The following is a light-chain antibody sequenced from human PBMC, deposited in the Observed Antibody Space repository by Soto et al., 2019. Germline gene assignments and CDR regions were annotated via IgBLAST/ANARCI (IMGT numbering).Light chain of an antibody. Sequence: DIQMTQSPSSLSASVGDRVTITCRASQSIRNSLAWYQQKPGKVPKLLIYAASTLESGVPSRLSGSGSGTDFTLTISSLQPEDVGTYYCQKYNRAPLTFGSGTKVEIK. CDR3: QKYNRAPLT. CDR2: AAS. V-gene: IGKV1-27*01. J-gene: IGKJ4*01. CDR1: QSIRNS.